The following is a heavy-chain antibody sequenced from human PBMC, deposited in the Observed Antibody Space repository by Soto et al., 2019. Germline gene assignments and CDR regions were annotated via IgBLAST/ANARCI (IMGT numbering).Heavy chain of an antibody. V-gene: IGHV2-5*01. D-gene: IGHD3-9*01. CDR3: AQSDFEIFTGPFDS. CDR2: VYWHDDK. Sequence: QITLKESGPSLVKPTQTLTLTCTFSGFSLTTTRVTVAWIRQPPGKALEWLALVYWHDDKRYNPSLRNRLTIAKDTSKNRVVLTLASVSPVDTATYYFAQSDFEIFTGPFDSWGRGTLVTVSS. J-gene: IGHJ5*01. CDR1: GFSLTTTRVT.